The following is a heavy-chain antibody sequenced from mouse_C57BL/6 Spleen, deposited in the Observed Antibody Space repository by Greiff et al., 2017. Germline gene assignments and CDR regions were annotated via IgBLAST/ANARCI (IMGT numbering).Heavy chain of an antibody. J-gene: IGHJ1*03. CDR1: GFSLTSYA. V-gene: IGHV2-9-1*01. D-gene: IGHD1-2*01. Sequence: VKLVESGPGLVAPSQSLSITCTVSGFSLTSYAISWVRQPPGKGLEWLGVIWTGGGTNYTSALKSRLSISTDNSKSQVFLKMNSLRPDDTARYNYARNRVTTAPWYFDVWGTGTTVTVSS. CDR3: ARNRVTTAPWYFDV. CDR2: IWTGGGT.